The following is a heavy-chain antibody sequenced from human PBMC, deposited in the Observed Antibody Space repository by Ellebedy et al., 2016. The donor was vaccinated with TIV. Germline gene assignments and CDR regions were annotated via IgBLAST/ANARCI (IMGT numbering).Heavy chain of an antibody. J-gene: IGHJ6*02. CDR3: ARDFRQWLAQGDALDV. CDR1: GFTFSLYS. CDR2: ISSGSSSI. V-gene: IGHV3-48*01. D-gene: IGHD6-19*01. Sequence: GESLKISCAASGFTFSLYSMNWVRQAPGKGLEWISYISSGSSSIYYADSVKGRFTITRDNDKNLLYLQMSSLRVEDTAVYYCARDFRQWLAQGDALDVWGQGTTATVSS.